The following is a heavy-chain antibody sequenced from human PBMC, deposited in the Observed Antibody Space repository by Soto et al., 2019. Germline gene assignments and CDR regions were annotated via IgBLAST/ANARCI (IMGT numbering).Heavy chain of an antibody. CDR2: ISYDGSNK. CDR3: AREYGIGRDPLDI. CDR1: GFSFSSYA. D-gene: IGHD2-15*01. V-gene: IGHV3-30-3*01. J-gene: IGHJ3*02. Sequence: GGSLRLSCAASGFSFSSYAMHWVRQAPGKGLEWVAVISYDGSNKYYADSVKGRFTISRDNSKNTLYLQMISLRAEDTAVYYCAREYGIGRDPLDIWGQGTMVTGSS.